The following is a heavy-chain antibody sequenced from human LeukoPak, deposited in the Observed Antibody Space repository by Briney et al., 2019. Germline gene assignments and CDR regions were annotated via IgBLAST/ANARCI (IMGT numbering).Heavy chain of an antibody. CDR1: GYTFTSYG. CDR3: ARDGRYYDFWSGYPHDAFDI. CDR2: INPNSGGT. J-gene: IGHJ3*02. V-gene: IGHV1-2*02. Sequence: ASVKVSCKASGYTFTSYGISWVRQAPGQGLEWMGWINPNSGGTNYAQKFQGRVTMTRDTSISTAYMELSRLRSDDTAVYYCARDGRYYDFWSGYPHDAFDIWGQGTMVTVSS. D-gene: IGHD3-3*01.